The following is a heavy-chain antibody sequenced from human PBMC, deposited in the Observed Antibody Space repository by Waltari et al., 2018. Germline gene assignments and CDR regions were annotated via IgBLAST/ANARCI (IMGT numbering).Heavy chain of an antibody. V-gene: IGHV1-69*01. J-gene: IGHJ4*02. CDR2: IIPMFGAT. Sequence: QVQLVQSGAEVKKPGSSVKVSCKASGGIFSNYAITWVRQAPGQGLEWMGGIIPMFGATKYAQKCQGRVTVTADEDTSTFYMELSSLRSEDTAVYYCARGEPLEVCGGDCYVLLDYWGQGTLVIVSS. D-gene: IGHD2-21*02. CDR1: GGIFSNYA. CDR3: ARGEPLEVCGGDCYVLLDY.